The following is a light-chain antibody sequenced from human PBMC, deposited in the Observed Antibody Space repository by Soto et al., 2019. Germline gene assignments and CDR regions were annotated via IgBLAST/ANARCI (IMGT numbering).Light chain of an antibody. CDR1: PDISIY. V-gene: IGKV1-33*01. Sequence: DIQMTQSPSSLSASVGDRVTITCQARPDISIYLNRYQHKSGKAPRLLIYDASNLETGVPSRCSGSGSGTDFTFTISSLHPEDIATYYWQQYDNLFTFGPGTKVDIK. CDR2: DAS. CDR3: QQYDNLFT. J-gene: IGKJ3*01.